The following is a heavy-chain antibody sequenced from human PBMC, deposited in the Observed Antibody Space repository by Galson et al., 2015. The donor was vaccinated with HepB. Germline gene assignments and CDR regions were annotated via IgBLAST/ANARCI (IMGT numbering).Heavy chain of an antibody. J-gene: IGHJ4*02. V-gene: IGHV3-48*04. CDR3: ARDSILSQENTFDY. Sequence: SLRLSCAASGFTFSSYSMNWVRQAPGRGLEWVSYISSSSSTIYYADSVKGRFTISRDNAKNSLYLQMNRLRAEDTAVYYCARDSILSQENTFDYWGQGTLVTVSS. D-gene: IGHD2/OR15-2a*01. CDR2: ISSSSSTI. CDR1: GFTFSSYS.